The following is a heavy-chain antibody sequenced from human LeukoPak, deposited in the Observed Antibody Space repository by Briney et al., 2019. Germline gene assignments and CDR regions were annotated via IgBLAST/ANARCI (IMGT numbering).Heavy chain of an antibody. Sequence: GASVKVSCKASGYTFTSYYMHWVRQAPGQGLEWMGIINPSGGSTSYAQKFQGRVTMTRDMSTSTVYMELSSLRSEDTAVYYCARDFVSSSHDYGDPPRRYFDYWGQGTLVTVSS. J-gene: IGHJ4*02. V-gene: IGHV1-46*01. CDR1: GYTFTSYY. CDR2: INPSGGST. D-gene: IGHD4-17*01. CDR3: ARDFVSSSHDYGDPPRRYFDY.